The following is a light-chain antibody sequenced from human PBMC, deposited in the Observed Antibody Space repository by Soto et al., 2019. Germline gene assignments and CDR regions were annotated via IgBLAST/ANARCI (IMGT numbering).Light chain of an antibody. CDR1: QSIARF. V-gene: IGKV1-39*01. J-gene: IGKJ4*01. Sequence: DIQMTQSPSSLSASVGDRVTISCRASQSIARFLNWYQQKPGKAPKLLIYASSTLQGGVPSSFSGSGSGTDFTLTISRLEPEDFAVYCCQQYGNSPLTFGGGTKVEI. CDR3: QQYGNSPLT. CDR2: ASS.